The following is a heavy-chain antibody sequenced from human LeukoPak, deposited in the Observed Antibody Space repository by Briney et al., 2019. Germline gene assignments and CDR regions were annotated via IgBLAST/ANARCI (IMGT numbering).Heavy chain of an antibody. V-gene: IGHV3-23*01. CDR1: GFTFSSYA. J-gene: IGHJ4*02. D-gene: IGHD6-6*01. CDR2: ISGSGGST. Sequence: GGSLRLSCAASGFTFSSYAMSWDRQAPGKGLEWVSAISGSGGSTYHADSVKGRFTISRDNSKNTLYLQMNSLRAEDTAVYYCAKGVGAARPTRMVYFDYWGQGTLVTVSS. CDR3: AKGVGAARPTRMVYFDY.